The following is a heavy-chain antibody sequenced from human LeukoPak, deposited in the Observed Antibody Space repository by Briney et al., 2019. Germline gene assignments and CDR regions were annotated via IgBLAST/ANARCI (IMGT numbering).Heavy chain of an antibody. CDR2: IYSGGST. D-gene: IGHD5-12*01. CDR3: ASRIGAAPGEFFLY. J-gene: IGHJ1*01. Sequence: GGSLRLSCAGSEFIVSNSYMSWVRQAPGKGLEWVSAIYSGGSTDYTDSVRGRFTIARDTSKNMVYLQMNSLTAEDTAVYYCASRIGAAPGEFFLYWGQGTLVIVSS. V-gene: IGHV3-53*01. CDR1: EFIVSNSY.